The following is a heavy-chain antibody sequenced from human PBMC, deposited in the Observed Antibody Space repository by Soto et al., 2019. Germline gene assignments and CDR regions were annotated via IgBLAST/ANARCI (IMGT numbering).Heavy chain of an antibody. D-gene: IGHD3-10*01. J-gene: IGHJ4*02. V-gene: IGHV1-3*01. CDR1: GYTFTSYA. CDR3: ASGLLWFGELLPSFDY. CDR2: INAGNGNT. Sequence: QVQLVQSGAEVKKPGASVKVSCKASGYTFTSYAMHWVRQAPGQRLEWMGWINAGNGNTKYSQKFQGRVTITRDTSASTAYMELSSLRSEDTAVYYCASGLLWFGELLPSFDYWGQGTLVTVSS.